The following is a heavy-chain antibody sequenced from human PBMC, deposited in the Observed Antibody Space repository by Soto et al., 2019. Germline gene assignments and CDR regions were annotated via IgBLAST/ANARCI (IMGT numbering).Heavy chain of an antibody. D-gene: IGHD3-16*02. CDR1: GFTFSSHG. CDR3: ARGIAYYYYVMDV. Sequence: QVQLVESGGGVVQPGKSLRLSCAAYGFTFSSHGMHWVRQAPGKGLEWVAVIWYDGSNKYYADSVKGRITISRDNSKNTLYLEMNSRRDEDTAIYYSARGIAYYYYVMDVWGQGTTVTVSS. CDR2: IWYDGSNK. V-gene: IGHV3-33*01. J-gene: IGHJ6*02.